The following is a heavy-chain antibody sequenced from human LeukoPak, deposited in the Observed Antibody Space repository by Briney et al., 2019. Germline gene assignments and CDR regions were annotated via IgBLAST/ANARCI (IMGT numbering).Heavy chain of an antibody. Sequence: PSETLSLTCTVSGGSISSYYWSWIRQPPGKGLEWIGYIYYSGSTNYNPSLKSRVTISVDTSKNQFSLKLSSVTAADTAVYYCARERRYFGEKYFDYWGQGTLVTVSS. V-gene: IGHV4-59*12. CDR3: ARERRYFGEKYFDY. J-gene: IGHJ4*02. D-gene: IGHD3-10*01. CDR1: GGSISSYY. CDR2: IYYSGST.